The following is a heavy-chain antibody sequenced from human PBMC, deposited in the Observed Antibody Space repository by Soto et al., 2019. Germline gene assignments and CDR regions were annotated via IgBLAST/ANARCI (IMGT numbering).Heavy chain of an antibody. V-gene: IGHV5-51*01. Sequence: GESLKISCKGSGYRFTSYWSGWVRQMPGKGLEWMGIIYPGDSDTRYSPSFQGQVTISADKSISTAYLQWSSLKASDTAMYYCARASGSGSYYSPADSWGQGTLVTVSS. CDR3: ARASGSGSYYSPADS. CDR2: IYPGDSDT. J-gene: IGHJ4*02. D-gene: IGHD3-10*01. CDR1: GYRFTSYW.